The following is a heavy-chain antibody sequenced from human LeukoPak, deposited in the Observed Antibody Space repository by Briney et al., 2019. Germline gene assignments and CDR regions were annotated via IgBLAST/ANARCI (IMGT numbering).Heavy chain of an antibody. J-gene: IGHJ4*02. CDR2: IIPHFGTV. V-gene: IGHV1-69*13. D-gene: IGHD3-22*01. Sequence: ASVKVSCKASGGAFRNCAISWVRQAPGQGLEWMGGIIPHFGTVKYAQKFQGRVTITADDSTSTAYMELTSLRSEDTAVYYCARAYYYDSTGPFDSWGQGTLVTVSS. CDR3: ARAYYYDSTGPFDS. CDR1: GGAFRNCA.